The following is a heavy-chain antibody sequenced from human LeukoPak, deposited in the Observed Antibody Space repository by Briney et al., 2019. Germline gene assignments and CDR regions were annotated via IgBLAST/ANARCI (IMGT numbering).Heavy chain of an antibody. CDR1: GFVFRSYG. J-gene: IGHJ4*02. CDR3: SKESNYDSSGYFN. V-gene: IGHV3-30*02. Sequence: GGSLRLSCAPSGFVFRSYGIHWVRQAPGKGLEWVAFIRFDGSTTYYAESVKGRFTVSRDNSKFTAYLQVNSLRAEDTAVYYCSKESNYDSSGYFNWGQGTLVTVS. D-gene: IGHD3-22*01. CDR2: IRFDGSTT.